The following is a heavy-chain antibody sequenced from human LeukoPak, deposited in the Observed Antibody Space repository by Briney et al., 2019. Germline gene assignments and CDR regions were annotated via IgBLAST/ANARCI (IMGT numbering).Heavy chain of an antibody. J-gene: IGHJ6*03. V-gene: IGHV3-49*04. Sequence: PGGSLRLSCTASGFTFGDYAMSWVRQAPGKGLEWVGFIRSKAYGWTTEYAASVKGRFTISRDDSKSIAYLQMNSLKTEDTAVYYCTRVRDYYGSGSYARRGYYYYYMDVWGKGTTVTISS. CDR1: GFTFGDYA. CDR3: TRVRDYYGSGSYARRGYYYYYMDV. CDR2: IRSKAYGWTT. D-gene: IGHD3-10*01.